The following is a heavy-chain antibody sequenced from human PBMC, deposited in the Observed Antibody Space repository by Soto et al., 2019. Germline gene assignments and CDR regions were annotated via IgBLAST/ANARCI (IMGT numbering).Heavy chain of an antibody. Sequence: QVKLQESGPGLVKPSETLSLTCTVSDGSIGGYYWSWVRQPPGKGLEWIGYIYYTGSTNYNPSLKSRVTISVDTSKNQFSLRLNSVTAADTAVYYCARDTCSAGSCYPGYWGQGTLVTVSS. V-gene: IGHV4-59*01. CDR2: IYYTGST. J-gene: IGHJ4*02. CDR3: ARDTCSAGSCYPGY. D-gene: IGHD2-15*01. CDR1: DGSIGGYY.